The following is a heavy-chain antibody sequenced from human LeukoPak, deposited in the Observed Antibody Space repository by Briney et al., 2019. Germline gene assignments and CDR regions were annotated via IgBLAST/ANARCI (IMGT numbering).Heavy chain of an antibody. D-gene: IGHD3-9*01. CDR2: MNPNSGNT. Sequence: ASVKVSCKASGGTFSSYAISWVRQAPGQGLEWMGWMNPNSGNTGYAQKFQGRVTMTRNTSISTAYMELSSLRSEDTAVYYCARAAAPPSYYDILTGYYNVNPVAFDIWGQGTMVTVSS. V-gene: IGHV1-8*02. J-gene: IGHJ3*02. CDR3: ARAAAPPSYYDILTGYYNVNPVAFDI. CDR1: GGTFSSYA.